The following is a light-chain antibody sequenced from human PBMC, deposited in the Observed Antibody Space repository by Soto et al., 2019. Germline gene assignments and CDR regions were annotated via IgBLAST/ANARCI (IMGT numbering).Light chain of an antibody. J-gene: IGKJ2*01. V-gene: IGKV1D-12*01. Sequence: DIQMTQSPSSVSASVGDRVTITCRASQGINRWLAWYQQKPGKAPKLLIYAASSLQSGVPSRFSGSGSGTDFSLSISSLQPGDFATYYCQQYNSYPMYTFGQGTKLEIK. CDR1: QGINRW. CDR3: QQYNSYPMYT. CDR2: AAS.